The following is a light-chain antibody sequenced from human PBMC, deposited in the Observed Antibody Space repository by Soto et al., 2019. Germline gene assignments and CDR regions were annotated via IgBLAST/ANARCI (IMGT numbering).Light chain of an antibody. CDR1: QSVSSY. Sequence: EIVLTQSPATLSLSPGERATLSCRASQSVSSYLAWYQQKPGQAPRLLIYDASNRATGIPARFSGSGSGTYFTLTISSLEPEDFAVYYCQQRSNSPITFGQGTRLEIK. CDR2: DAS. J-gene: IGKJ5*01. V-gene: IGKV3-11*01. CDR3: QQRSNSPIT.